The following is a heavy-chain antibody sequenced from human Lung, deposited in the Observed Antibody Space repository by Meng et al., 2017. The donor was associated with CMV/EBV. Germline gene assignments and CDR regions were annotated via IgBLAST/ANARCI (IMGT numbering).Heavy chain of an antibody. CDR1: GGSISSYY. D-gene: IGHD3-10*01. V-gene: IGHV4-59*01. J-gene: IGHJ6*02. Sequence: GSLRLXXTVSGGSISSYYWSWIRQPPGKGLEDIGYIYYSGSTSYNPSLKSRVTISVDTSKNQFSLKLSSVTAADTAVYYCARHGSGSYFYGMYVWGRGTTVTVSS. CDR3: ARHGSGSYFYGMYV. CDR2: IYYSGST.